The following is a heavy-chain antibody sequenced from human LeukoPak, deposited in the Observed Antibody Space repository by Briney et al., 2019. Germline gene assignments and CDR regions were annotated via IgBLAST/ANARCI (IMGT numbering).Heavy chain of an antibody. D-gene: IGHD6-13*01. J-gene: IGHJ4*02. V-gene: IGHV4-61*01. CDR2: MSNSGHT. Sequence: SPSETLSLTCTVSGDSVSSGNYYWSWIRQPPGKGLEWIGFMSNSGHTDPTPSLKSRVTISLDTSKNQFSLKLNSVTAADTAVYYCARVSAAGTGPDSWGQGTLVTVSS. CDR3: ARVSAAGTGPDS. CDR1: GDSVSSGNYY.